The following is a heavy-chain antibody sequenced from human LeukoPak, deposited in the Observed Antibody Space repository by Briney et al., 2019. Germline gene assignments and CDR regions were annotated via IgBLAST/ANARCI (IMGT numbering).Heavy chain of an antibody. D-gene: IGHD5-18*01. J-gene: IGHJ3*01. V-gene: IGHV3-43*01. CDR1: GFTFDDYS. Sequence: PGGSLRLSCAASGFTFDDYSMHWVRQRPGKGLEWVSLISWDGSDTDYEVSVKGRFSISRDNSQNSLYLQMNSLRTEDTALYYCAKDLNTAWGDAFDVWGQGTMVSVSS. CDR3: AKDLNTAWGDAFDV. CDR2: ISWDGSDT.